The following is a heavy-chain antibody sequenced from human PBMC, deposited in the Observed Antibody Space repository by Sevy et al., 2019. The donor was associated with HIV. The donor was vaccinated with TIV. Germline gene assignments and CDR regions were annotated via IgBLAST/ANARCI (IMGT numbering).Heavy chain of an antibody. J-gene: IGHJ1*01. CDR2: IIPIFGTA. CDR3: ARNLGGDIDGQLGVQH. CDR1: GGTFSSYA. Sequence: KVSCKASGGTFSSYAISWVRQAPGQGLEWMGGIIPIFGTANYAQKFQGRVTITADESTSTAYMELSSLRSEDTAVYYCARNLGGDIDGQLGVQHWGQSTLVTVSS. V-gene: IGHV1-69*01. D-gene: IGHD5-12*01.